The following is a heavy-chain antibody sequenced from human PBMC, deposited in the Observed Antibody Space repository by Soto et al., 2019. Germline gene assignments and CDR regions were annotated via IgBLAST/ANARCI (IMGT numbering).Heavy chain of an antibody. V-gene: IGHV3-9*01. CDR1: GFSFDDYA. CDR3: AKDSGYSGYDYMGLFDY. D-gene: IGHD5-12*01. CDR2: ITWNSGTI. Sequence: EVQLVESGGGLVQPGRSLRLSCAASGFSFDDYAMHWVRQAPGKGLEWVSGITWNSGTIAYADSVQGRFTISRENAQNSLYLQMNSLRAEDTALYYCAKDSGYSGYDYMGLFDYWGQGTLVAVSS. J-gene: IGHJ4*02.